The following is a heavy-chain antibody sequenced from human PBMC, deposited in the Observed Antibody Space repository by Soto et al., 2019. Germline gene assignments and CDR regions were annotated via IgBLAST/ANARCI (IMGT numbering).Heavy chain of an antibody. CDR2: ISGSGGST. CDR3: AKDPIIVATPSDY. D-gene: IGHD5-12*01. V-gene: IGHV3-23*01. CDR1: GFTFSSYA. Sequence: GGSLRLSCAASGFTFSSYAMSWARQAPGKGLEWVSAISGSGGSTYYADSVKGRFTISRDNSKNTLYPQMNSLRAEDTAVYYCAKDPIIVATPSDYWGQGTLVTVSS. J-gene: IGHJ4*02.